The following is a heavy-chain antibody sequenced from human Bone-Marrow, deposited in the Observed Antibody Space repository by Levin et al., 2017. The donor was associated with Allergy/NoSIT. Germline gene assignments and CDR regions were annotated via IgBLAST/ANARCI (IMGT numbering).Heavy chain of an antibody. Sequence: LSLPCAASGFHFSTSNMNWVRPAPGKALEWVSSINSGSTDIYYADSLKGRFTISRDNAENSLYLQMNGLRAGDTAVYYCARDRTYGILRNYGMDVWGQGTTVTVSS. V-gene: IGHV3-21*01. D-gene: IGHD3-9*01. CDR3: ARDRTYGILRNYGMDV. CDR1: GFHFSTSN. J-gene: IGHJ6*02. CDR2: INSGSTDI.